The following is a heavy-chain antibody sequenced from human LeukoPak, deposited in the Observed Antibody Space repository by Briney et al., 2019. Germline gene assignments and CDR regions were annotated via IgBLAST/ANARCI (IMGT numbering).Heavy chain of an antibody. J-gene: IGHJ5*02. CDR2: IYYSGST. CDR3: ARLYCSSTSCYRWWFDP. V-gene: IGHV4-59*01. CDR1: GGSISSYY. D-gene: IGHD2-2*01. Sequence: PSETLSLTCTVSGGSISSYYWSWIRQPPGKGLEWIGYIYYSGSTNYNPSLKSRVTISVDTSKNQFFLKLSSVTAADTAVYYCARLYCSSTSCYRWWFDPWGQGTLVTVSS.